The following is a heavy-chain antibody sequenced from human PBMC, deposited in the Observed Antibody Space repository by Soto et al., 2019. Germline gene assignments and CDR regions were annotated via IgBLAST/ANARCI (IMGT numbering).Heavy chain of an antibody. Sequence: SETLSLTCTVSGGSISSGGYYWSWIRQHPGKGLEWIGYIYYSGSTYYNPSLKSRVTISVDTSKNQFSLQLNSVTPEGTAVYYCARDRGYSSSSGWWFDPWGQGTLVTVSS. CDR3: ARDRGYSSSSGWWFDP. D-gene: IGHD6-6*01. J-gene: IGHJ5*02. V-gene: IGHV4-31*03. CDR2: IYYSGST. CDR1: GGSISSGGYY.